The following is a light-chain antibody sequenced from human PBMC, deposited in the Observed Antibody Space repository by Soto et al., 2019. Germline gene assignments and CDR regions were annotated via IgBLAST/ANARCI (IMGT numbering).Light chain of an antibody. CDR2: GAS. CDR1: QSVDTH. V-gene: IGKV3-15*01. CDR3: QQYVSSPFT. J-gene: IGKJ3*01. Sequence: EVVLTQSPATLSVSPGERATLSCRASQSVDTHLHWYQQKPGQAPRLLIYGASTRATGIPARFSGSGSGTEFTLTINSLQSEDFAVYYCQQYVSSPFTFGPGTKVDIK.